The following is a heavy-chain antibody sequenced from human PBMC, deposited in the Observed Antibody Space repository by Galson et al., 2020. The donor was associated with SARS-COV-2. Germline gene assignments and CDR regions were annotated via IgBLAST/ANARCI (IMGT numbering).Heavy chain of an antibody. V-gene: IGHV3-30*04. Sequence: GESLKISCAASGFTFSSYAMHWVRQAPGKGLEWVAVISYDGSNKYYADSVKGRFTISRDNSKNTLYLQMNSLRAEDTAVYYCASFGYSSSWYGLDGMDVWGQGTTVTVSS. CDR2: ISYDGSNK. CDR1: GFTFSSYA. D-gene: IGHD6-13*01. J-gene: IGHJ6*02. CDR3: ASFGYSSSWYGLDGMDV.